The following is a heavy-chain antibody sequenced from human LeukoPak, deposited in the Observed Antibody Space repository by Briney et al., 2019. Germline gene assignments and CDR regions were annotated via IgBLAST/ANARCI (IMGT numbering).Heavy chain of an antibody. CDR1: GGSISSGDYY. J-gene: IGHJ4*02. V-gene: IGHV4-30-4*08. CDR3: ARGLPYQLLYQTYGHFDY. Sequence: PSETLSLTCTVSGGSISSGDYYWSWIRQPPGKGLEWIGYIYYSGSTYYNPSLKSRVTISVHTSKNQFSLKLSSVTAADTAVYYCARGLPYQLLYQTYGHFDYWGQGTLVTVSS. D-gene: IGHD2-2*02. CDR2: IYYSGST.